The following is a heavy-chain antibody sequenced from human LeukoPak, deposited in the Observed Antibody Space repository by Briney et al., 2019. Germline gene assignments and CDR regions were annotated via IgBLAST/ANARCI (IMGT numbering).Heavy chain of an antibody. CDR2: INWNGGST. CDR3: AKWGQGVTYAFDY. Sequence: GGSLRLFCAASGFTFDDYGMSWVRQAPGKGLEWVSGINWNGGSTGYADSVKGRFTISRDNAKNSLYLQMNSLRAEDTAVYYCAKWGQGVTYAFDYWGQGTLVTVSS. D-gene: IGHD2-21*02. J-gene: IGHJ4*02. V-gene: IGHV3-20*04. CDR1: GFTFDDYG.